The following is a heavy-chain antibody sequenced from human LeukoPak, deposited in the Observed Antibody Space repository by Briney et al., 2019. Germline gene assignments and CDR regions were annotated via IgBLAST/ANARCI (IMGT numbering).Heavy chain of an antibody. J-gene: IGHJ4*02. CDR3: ASLDGETFAH. CDR1: GDSIRGFY. D-gene: IGHD3-3*01. CDR2: MYISGST. V-gene: IGHV4-4*07. Sequence: SETLSLTCTVSGDSIRGFYWSWVRQPAGQGLEYIGHMYISGSTTYNPSLKSRLTMSVDLAKNEVSLKLTSVTAADTAIYFCASLDGETFAHWGRGTLVLVSS.